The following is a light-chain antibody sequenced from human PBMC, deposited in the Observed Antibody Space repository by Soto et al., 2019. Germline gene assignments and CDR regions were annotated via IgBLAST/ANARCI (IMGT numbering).Light chain of an antibody. CDR2: VAS. J-gene: IGKJ2*01. Sequence: DIQMTQSLSSLSASVGDTVTITCRASQSISKSLSWYQQKPGKAPKFLIYVASTLQRGVPSRFSGSGSGTDFTLTISSLQPEDVATYYCQQTFSPPYTFGQGTKLEIK. V-gene: IGKV1-39*01. CDR3: QQTFSPPYT. CDR1: QSISKS.